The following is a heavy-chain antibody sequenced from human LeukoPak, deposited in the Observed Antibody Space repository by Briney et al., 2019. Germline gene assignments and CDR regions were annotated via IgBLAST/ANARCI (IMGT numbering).Heavy chain of an antibody. Sequence: ASVKVSCKVSGYTLTELSMHWVRQAPGKGLEWMGGFDPEDGETIYAQKFQGRVTMTRDTSTSTVYMELSSLRSEDTAVYYCARLGYCSSTVCQWGQGTLVTVSS. CDR2: FDPEDGET. V-gene: IGHV1-24*01. CDR3: ARLGYCSSTVCQ. CDR1: GYTLTELS. D-gene: IGHD2-2*01. J-gene: IGHJ4*02.